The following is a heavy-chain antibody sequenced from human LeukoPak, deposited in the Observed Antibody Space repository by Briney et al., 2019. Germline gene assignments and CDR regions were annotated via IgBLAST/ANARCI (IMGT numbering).Heavy chain of an antibody. J-gene: IGHJ4*02. Sequence: GGSLRLSCAASGFTVSSNYMSWVRQAPGKGLEWVSVLYSGGSTYYADSVKGRFTISRDNSKNTLYLQMNSLRAEDTAVYYCARDFYWSAYPGHFDYWGQGTLVTVSS. CDR3: ARDFYWSAYPGHFDY. V-gene: IGHV3-53*05. D-gene: IGHD3-3*01. CDR2: LYSGGST. CDR1: GFTVSSNY.